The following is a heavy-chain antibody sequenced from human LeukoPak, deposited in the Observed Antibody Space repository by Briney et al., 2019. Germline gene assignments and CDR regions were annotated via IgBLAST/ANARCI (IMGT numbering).Heavy chain of an antibody. V-gene: IGHV4-39*07. Sequence: SETLSLTCTVSGDSISGGSYYWGWIRQPPGKGLEWIGSIYYSGSTYYNPSLKSRVTISVDTSKNQFSLKLSSVTAADTAVYYCARPSSLRWYSSSWRDAFDIWGQGTMVTVSS. CDR2: IYYSGST. J-gene: IGHJ3*02. CDR3: ARPSSLRWYSSSWRDAFDI. D-gene: IGHD6-13*01. CDR1: GDSISGGSYY.